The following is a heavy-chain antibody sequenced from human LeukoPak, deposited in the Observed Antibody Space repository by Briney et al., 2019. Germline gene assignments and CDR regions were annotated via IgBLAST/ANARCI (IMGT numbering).Heavy chain of an antibody. CDR1: GFTFSSYA. CDR2: ISSSGSTI. J-gene: IGHJ5*02. Sequence: GGSLRLSCAASGFTFSSYAMSWIRQAPGKGLEWVSYISSSGSTIYYADSVKGRFTISRDNAKNSLYLQMNSLRAEDTAVYYCAREREPAAILNWFDPWGQGTLVTVSS. CDR3: AREREPAAILNWFDP. D-gene: IGHD2-2*02. V-gene: IGHV3-11*01.